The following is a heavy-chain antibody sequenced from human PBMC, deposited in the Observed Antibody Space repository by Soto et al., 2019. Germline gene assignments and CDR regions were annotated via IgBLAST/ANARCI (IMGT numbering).Heavy chain of an antibody. CDR2: ISYDGSIK. CDR3: AKDSSVAALG. V-gene: IGHV3-30*18. Sequence: QVQLVESGGGVVQPGGSLRLSCAASGFTFSSHGMHWVRQAPGKGLEWVAVISYDGSIKNYADSVKGRFTISRDNSKNTLYLQVNSLRTDDTAVYYCAKDSSVAALGWGQGTLVTVSS. CDR1: GFTFSSHG. D-gene: IGHD6-6*01. J-gene: IGHJ4*02.